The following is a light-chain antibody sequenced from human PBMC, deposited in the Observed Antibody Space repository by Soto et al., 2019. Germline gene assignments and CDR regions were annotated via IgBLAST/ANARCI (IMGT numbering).Light chain of an antibody. J-gene: IGKJ1*01. CDR3: QQFGSSSWV. CDR2: GAS. CDR1: QSVSSSY. V-gene: IGKV3-20*01. Sequence: ESVLTQSPGTLSLSPGEKATLSCRASQSVSSSYLAWYQQKPGQAPRLLIYGASSRATGIPDRFSGSGSGTDFTLTVSRLEPEDFAVYYCQQFGSSSWVFGQGTKVELK.